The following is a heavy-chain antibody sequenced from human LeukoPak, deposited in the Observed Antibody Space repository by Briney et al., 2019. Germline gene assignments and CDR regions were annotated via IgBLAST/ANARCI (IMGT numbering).Heavy chain of an antibody. D-gene: IGHD5-18*01. Sequence: PGGSLRLSCAASGFTFSSYAMHWVRQAPGKGLEWVAVISYDGSNKYYADSVKGRFTISRDNSKNTLYLQMNSLRAEDTAVYYCAKDVAIQLWLGGHYFDYWGQGTLVTVSS. J-gene: IGHJ4*02. CDR2: ISYDGSNK. CDR1: GFTFSSYA. CDR3: AKDVAIQLWLGGHYFDY. V-gene: IGHV3-30-3*01.